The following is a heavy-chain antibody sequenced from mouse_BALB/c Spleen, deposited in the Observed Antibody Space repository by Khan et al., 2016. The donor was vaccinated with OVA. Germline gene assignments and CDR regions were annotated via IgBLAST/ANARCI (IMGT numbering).Heavy chain of an antibody. CDR1: GYSITSDYA. D-gene: IGHD2-3*01. CDR2: ISYSGSI. Sequence: VQLKEPDPGLLKPSQSLSLTCTVTGYSITSDYAWNWIRQFPGNKLDWMAYISYSGSITYSPSPRIRISITRDPSKNQFFLQLNSVTTEDTATYYCASGRLILRDPDYFDYWGQGTTLTVAS. CDR3: ASGRLILRDPDYFDY. J-gene: IGHJ2*01. V-gene: IGHV3-2*02.